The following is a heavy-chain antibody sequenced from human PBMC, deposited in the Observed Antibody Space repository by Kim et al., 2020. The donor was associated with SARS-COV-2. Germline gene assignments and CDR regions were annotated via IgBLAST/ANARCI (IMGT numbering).Heavy chain of an antibody. Sequence: GGSLRLSCAASGFNFGNYTMHWVRQAPGKGLEWVSGISWYSGTKNYADSVKGRFTISRDNVKKYVYLQMDSLRLEDTALYYCAKDSGDCYFDHWGRGTLVTVSS. V-gene: IGHV3-9*01. D-gene: IGHD3-10*01. CDR1: GFNFGNYT. CDR2: ISWYSGTK. J-gene: IGHJ2*01. CDR3: AKDSGDCYFDH.